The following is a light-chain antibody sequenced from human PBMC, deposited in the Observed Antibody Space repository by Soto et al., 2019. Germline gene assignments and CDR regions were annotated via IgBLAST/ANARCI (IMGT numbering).Light chain of an antibody. CDR1: QTISNY. J-gene: IGKJ1*01. CDR3: QQSYSSPWT. V-gene: IGKV1-39*01. CDR2: AAP. Sequence: DIQMTQSPSSLSASVGDRVTITCRASQTISNYLNWYQQKPGKAPKLLIYAAPSLQSGVSSRFSGSGSGTDFTLTIGSLQPEDFATYYCQQSYSSPWTFGQGTKVDIK.